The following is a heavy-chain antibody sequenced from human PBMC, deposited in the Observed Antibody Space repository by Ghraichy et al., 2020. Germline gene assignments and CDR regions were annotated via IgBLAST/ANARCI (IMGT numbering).Heavy chain of an antibody. CDR2: ISGSGGST. V-gene: IGHV3-23*01. CDR3: AKDRYPVYYYGSGSFDY. CDR1: GFTFSSYA. D-gene: IGHD3-10*01. Sequence: GGSLRLSCAASGFTFSSYAMSWVRQAPGKGLEWVSAISGSGGSTYYADSVKGRFTISRDNSKNPLYLQMNSLRAEDTAVYYCAKDRYPVYYYGSGSFDYWGQGTLVTVSS. J-gene: IGHJ4*02.